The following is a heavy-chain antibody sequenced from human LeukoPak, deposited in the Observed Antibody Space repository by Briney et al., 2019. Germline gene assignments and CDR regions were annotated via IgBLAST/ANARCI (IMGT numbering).Heavy chain of an antibody. Sequence: SETLSLTCAVYGGSFSGYSWSWIRQPPGKGLEWIGEINHSGSTNYNPSLKSRVTISVDTSKNQFSLKLSSVTAANTAVYYCARVHDFWSGYYPVYFDYWGQGTLVTVSS. CDR1: GGSFSGYS. CDR3: ARVHDFWSGYYPVYFDY. J-gene: IGHJ4*02. CDR2: INHSGST. V-gene: IGHV4-34*01. D-gene: IGHD3-3*01.